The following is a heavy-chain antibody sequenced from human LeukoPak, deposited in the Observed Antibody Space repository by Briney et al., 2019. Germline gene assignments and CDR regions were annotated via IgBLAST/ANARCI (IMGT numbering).Heavy chain of an antibody. J-gene: IGHJ4*02. CDR2: INPSGGST. CDR3: ARDHDSSGHPGLFDY. D-gene: IGHD3-22*01. V-gene: IGHV1-46*01. Sequence: ASVKVSCKASGYTFTSYYMHWVRQAPGQGLEWMGTINPSGGSTSYAQKFQGRVTMTRDTSTSTVYMELSSLRSEDTAVYYCARDHDSSGHPGLFDYWGQGTLVTVSS. CDR1: GYTFTSYY.